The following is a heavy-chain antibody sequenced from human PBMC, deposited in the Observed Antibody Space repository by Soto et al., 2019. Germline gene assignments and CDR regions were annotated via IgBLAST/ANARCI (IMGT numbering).Heavy chain of an antibody. Sequence: QVQLVESGGGVVQPGMSLRLSCAASGFTFSGYDMHWVRQAPGKGLEWVAIISYAGSNKYYADSVKGRFTISRDNCKHSLYLERNSGRAADTADYYSGREVDCSGGSGYPSWFGAGGQGTQVTVSA. CDR3: GREVDCSGGSGYPSWFGA. CDR1: GFTFSGYD. D-gene: IGHD2-15*01. V-gene: IGHV3-30*03. CDR2: ISYAGSNK. J-gene: IGHJ5*02.